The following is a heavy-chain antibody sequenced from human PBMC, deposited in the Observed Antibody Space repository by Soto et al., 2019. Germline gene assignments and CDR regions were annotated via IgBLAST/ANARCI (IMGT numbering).Heavy chain of an antibody. CDR3: AKDLTDYYNSGGYYGIDALDI. CDR2: ISHSGAST. CDR1: GFTFNNYA. V-gene: IGHV3-23*04. Sequence: VQLVESGGGVVQPGRSLRLSCAASGFTFNNYAMNWVRQAPGKGLEWVSSISHSGASTYYADSVKGRFTVSRDNSKNTVYLQMNSLGAEDMALYYCAKDLTDYYNSGGYYGIDALDIWGQGTMVTVSS. J-gene: IGHJ3*02. D-gene: IGHD3-22*01.